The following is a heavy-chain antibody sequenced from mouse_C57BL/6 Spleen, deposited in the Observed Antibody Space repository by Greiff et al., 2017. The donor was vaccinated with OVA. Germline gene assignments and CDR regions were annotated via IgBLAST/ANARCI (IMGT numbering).Heavy chain of an antibody. D-gene: IGHD1-1*01. V-gene: IGHV3-6*01. J-gene: IGHJ1*03. CDR2: ISYDGSN. Sequence: EVKLMESGPGLVKPSQSLSLTCSVTGYSITSGYYWNWIRQFPGNKLEWMGYISYDGSNNYNPSLKNRISITRDTSKNQFFLKLNSVTTEDTATYYCAREGLYYYGSSYGYWEVGGTGTTVTVSS. CDR3: AREGLYYYGSSYGYWEV. CDR1: GYSITSGYY.